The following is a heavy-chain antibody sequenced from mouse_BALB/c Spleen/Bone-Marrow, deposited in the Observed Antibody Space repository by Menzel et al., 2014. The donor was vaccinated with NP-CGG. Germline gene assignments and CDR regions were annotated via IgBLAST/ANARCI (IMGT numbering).Heavy chain of an antibody. Sequence: EVKLQESGPDLVKPSQSLSLTCTVTGYSITSGYGWHWIRQFPGNKLEWMGYIHYSGYTDYNPSLKSRLSITRDTSKNQFFLQLNSVTTEDTATYYCVRETPVVADFDYWGQGTTLTVSS. CDR3: VRETPVVADFDY. CDR1: GYSITSGYG. J-gene: IGHJ2*01. D-gene: IGHD1-1*01. V-gene: IGHV3-1*02. CDR2: IHYSGYT.